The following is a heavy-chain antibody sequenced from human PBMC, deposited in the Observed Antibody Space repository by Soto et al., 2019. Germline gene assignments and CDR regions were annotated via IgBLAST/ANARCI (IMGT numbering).Heavy chain of an antibody. CDR1: GYTLTELS. Sequence: ASVKVSCKVSGYTLTELSMHWVRQAPGKGLEWMGSFDPEDGETFSAQKFQGRVTMTEDTSTDTAYMELSSLRSEDTAVYYCATDSLITMIEVAHPHAFDIWGQGTMVTVSS. D-gene: IGHD3-22*01. V-gene: IGHV1-24*01. CDR2: FDPEDGET. J-gene: IGHJ3*02. CDR3: ATDSLITMIEVAHPHAFDI.